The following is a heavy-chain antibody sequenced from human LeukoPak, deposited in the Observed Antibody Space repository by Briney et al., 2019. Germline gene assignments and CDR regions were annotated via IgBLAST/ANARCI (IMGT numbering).Heavy chain of an antibody. CDR3: ARDGGSYSSGWYDYDAFDI. D-gene: IGHD6-19*01. CDR1: GFTFSDYY. V-gene: IGHV3-11*04. Sequence: GGSLRLSCAASGFTFSDYYMSWIRQAPGKGLEWVSYIRSSGSTIYYADSLKGRFTISRDNAKNSLYLQMNSLRAEDTAVYYCARDGGSYSSGWYDYDAFDIWGQGTMVTVSS. J-gene: IGHJ3*02. CDR2: IRSSGSTI.